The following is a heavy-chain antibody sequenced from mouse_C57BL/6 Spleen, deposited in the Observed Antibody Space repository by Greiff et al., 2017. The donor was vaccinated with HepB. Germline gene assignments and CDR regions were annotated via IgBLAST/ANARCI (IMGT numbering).Heavy chain of an antibody. J-gene: IGHJ2*01. V-gene: IGHV2-9-1*01. CDR3: ARIHYYGSSYHFDY. CDR1: GFSLTSYA. Sequence: VKLVESGPGLVAPSQSLSITCTVSGFSLTSYAISWVRQPPGKGLEWLGVIWTGGGTNYNSALKSRLSISKDNSKSQVFLKMNSLQTDDTARYYCARIHYYGSSYHFDYWGQGTTLTVSS. CDR2: IWTGGGT. D-gene: IGHD1-1*01.